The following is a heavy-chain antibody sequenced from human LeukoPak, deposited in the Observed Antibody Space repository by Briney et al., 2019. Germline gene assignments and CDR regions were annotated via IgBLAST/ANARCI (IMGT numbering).Heavy chain of an antibody. CDR1: GFIFSSHG. V-gene: IGHV3-23*01. CDR3: ATYRQVLLPFES. D-gene: IGHD2-8*02. J-gene: IGHJ4*02. Sequence: GGTLRLSCAASGFIFSSHGMNWVRQAPGKGLEWVSSIFPSGGEIHYADPVRGRFPISRDNSKSTLSLQMNSLRAEDTAIYYCATYRQVLLPFESWGQGTLVTVSS. CDR2: IFPSGGEI.